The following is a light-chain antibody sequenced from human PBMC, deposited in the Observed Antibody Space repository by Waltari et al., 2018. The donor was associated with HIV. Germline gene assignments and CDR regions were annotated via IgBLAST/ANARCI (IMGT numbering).Light chain of an antibody. J-gene: IGKJ3*01. V-gene: IGKV3-11*01. CDR1: QSVSSS. CDR2: DAS. CDR3: QRRSNPFT. Sequence: EIVLTQSPATLSLSPGERATLSCRASQSVSSSLAWYQQKPGQAPRLLIYDASNRATGIPARFSGSGSGTDFTLTISSLEPEDIVVYYCQRRSNPFTFGPGTKVDIK.